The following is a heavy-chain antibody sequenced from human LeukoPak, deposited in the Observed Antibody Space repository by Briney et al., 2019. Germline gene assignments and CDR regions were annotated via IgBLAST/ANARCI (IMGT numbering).Heavy chain of an antibody. CDR2: IYHSGST. D-gene: IGHD3-22*01. CDR1: GGSISSGGYS. Sequence: SGTLSLTCTVSGGSISSGGYSWSWIRQPPGKGLEWIGYIYHSGSTYYNPSLKSRVTISVDRSKNQFSLKLSSVTAADTAVYYCARGTYYYDSSGFYYYDPFDYWGQGTLVTVSS. V-gene: IGHV4-30-2*01. J-gene: IGHJ4*02. CDR3: ARGTYYYDSSGFYYYDPFDY.